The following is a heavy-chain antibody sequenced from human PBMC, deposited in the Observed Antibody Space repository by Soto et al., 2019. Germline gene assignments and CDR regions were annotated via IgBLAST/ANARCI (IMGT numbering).Heavy chain of an antibody. CDR1: GGTFSTYS. D-gene: IGHD2-21*01. Sequence: QVQLVQSGAEVKKPGSSVKVSCKDSGGTFSTYSMFWVRQAPGQGLEWMGRIIPMLGIRNYAQRFQDRVTIIADKSTATAHMQLSSLRSEDTALYYCTIGSWSGEVFDILGQGTMVTVSS. CDR3: TIGSWSGEVFDI. CDR2: IIPMLGIR. V-gene: IGHV1-69*02. J-gene: IGHJ3*02.